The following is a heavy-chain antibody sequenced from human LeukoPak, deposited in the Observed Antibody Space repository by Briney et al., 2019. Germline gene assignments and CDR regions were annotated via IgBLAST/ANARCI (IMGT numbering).Heavy chain of an antibody. CDR1: GSSINSAYY. D-gene: IGHD5-12*01. J-gene: IGHJ4*01. Sequence: PSETLALTCTVSGSSINSAYYWGWIRQPPGKGLEWIETIYPSGSTSYNPSLKSRVTISLDTSKNQFSLKLTSVTAADTAVYFCAERSAYESLFDYWGHGTLVTVCS. V-gene: IGHV4-38-2*02. CDR3: AERSAYESLFDY. CDR2: IYPSGST.